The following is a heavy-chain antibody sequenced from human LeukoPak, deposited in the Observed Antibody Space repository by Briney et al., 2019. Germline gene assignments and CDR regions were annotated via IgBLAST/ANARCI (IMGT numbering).Heavy chain of an antibody. CDR3: ARDLDNGDVIDY. J-gene: IGHJ4*02. V-gene: IGHV3-7*01. CDR2: IKQDGSEK. D-gene: IGHD4-17*01. Sequence: PGGSLRLSCAASGFTVSSYWMSWVRQAPGKGLEWVANIKQDGSEKYYVDSVKGRFTISRDNAKNSLYLQMNSLRAEDTAVYYCARDLDNGDVIDYWGQGTLVTVSS. CDR1: GFTVSSYW.